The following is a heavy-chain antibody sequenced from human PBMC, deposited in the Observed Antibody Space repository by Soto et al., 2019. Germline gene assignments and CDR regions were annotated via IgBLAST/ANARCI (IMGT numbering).Heavy chain of an antibody. CDR1: GGTFSSYA. CDR2: IIPIFGTA. V-gene: IGHV1-69*01. Sequence: QVQLVQSGAEVKKPGSSVKVSCKASGGTFSSYAISWVRQAPGQGLEWMGGIIPIFGTANYAQKFQGRVTITADESTSTAYRELSSLRSEDTAVYYCARDRPGELGQGAFAICGHGTIVTVAS. D-gene: IGHD1-26*01. J-gene: IGHJ3*02. CDR3: ARDRPGELGQGAFAI.